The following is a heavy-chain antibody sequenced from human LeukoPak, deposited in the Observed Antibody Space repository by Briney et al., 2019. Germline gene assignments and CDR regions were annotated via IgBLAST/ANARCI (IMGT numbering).Heavy chain of an antibody. V-gene: IGHV3-21*01. D-gene: IGHD6-19*01. CDR3: TRGSGSGWSWGTNYFDY. Sequence: SGGSLRLSCAASGXTFTTYSMNWVRQAPGKGLEWVSSISSGSTYIYYADSVKGRVTISRDNATNSLSLQMNSLRADDTAVYYCTRGSGSGWSWGTNYFDYWGQGTLVTVSS. CDR1: GXTFTTYS. CDR2: ISSGSTYI. J-gene: IGHJ4*02.